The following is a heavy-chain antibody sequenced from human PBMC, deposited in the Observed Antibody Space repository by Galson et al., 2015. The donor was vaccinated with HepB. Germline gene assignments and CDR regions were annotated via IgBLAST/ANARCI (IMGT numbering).Heavy chain of an antibody. J-gene: IGHJ6*02. CDR2: ISYDGSNK. CDR1: GFTFSSYA. V-gene: IGHV3-30-3*01. D-gene: IGHD6-13*01. Sequence: SLRLSCAASGFTFSSYAMHWVRQAPGKGLEWVAVISYDGSNKYYADSVKGRFTISRDNSKNTLYLQMNSLRAEDTAVYYCARDYPYSSSWDYYYYGMDVWGQGTTVTVSS. CDR3: ARDYPYSSSWDYYYYGMDV.